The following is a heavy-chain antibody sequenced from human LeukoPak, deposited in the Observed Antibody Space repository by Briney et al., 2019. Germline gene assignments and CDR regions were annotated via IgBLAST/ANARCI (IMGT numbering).Heavy chain of an antibody. CDR1: GFTFGDYA. CDR3: TRDSGVTIFFY. Sequence: GGSLRLSCTASGFTFGDYAMSWVRQAPGKGLEWVGFIRSKAYGGTTEYAASVKGRFTTSRDDSKSIAYLQMNSLKTEDTAVYYCTRDSGVTIFFYWGQGTLVTVSS. CDR2: IRSKAYGGTT. V-gene: IGHV3-49*04. J-gene: IGHJ4*02. D-gene: IGHD3-9*01.